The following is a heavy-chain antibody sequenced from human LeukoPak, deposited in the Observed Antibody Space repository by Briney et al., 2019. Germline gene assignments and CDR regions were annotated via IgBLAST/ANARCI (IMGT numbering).Heavy chain of an antibody. CDR1: GFTFGDYA. J-gene: IGHJ4*02. CDR3: TRAHDSSGYYLFSWF. Sequence: GGSLRLSCTASGFTFGDYAMSWFRQAPGKGLEWVGFIRSKAYGGTTEYAASVKGRFTISRDDSKSIAYLQMNSLKTEDTAVYYCTRAHDSSGYYLFSWFWGQGTLVTVSS. V-gene: IGHV3-49*03. CDR2: IRSKAYGGTT. D-gene: IGHD3-22*01.